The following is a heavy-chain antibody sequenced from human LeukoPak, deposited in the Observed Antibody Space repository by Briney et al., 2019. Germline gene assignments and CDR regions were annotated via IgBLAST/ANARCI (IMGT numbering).Heavy chain of an antibody. Sequence: SETLSLTCTVSGGSISSYHWSWIRQPAGKGLEWIGHININQGPKYNPSLRSRVTMSADTSRNQYSLKLSSVTAADTAVYYCARDGNSYGPDFDYWGQGTLVTVSS. D-gene: IGHD5-18*01. CDR3: ARDGNSYGPDFDY. CDR1: GGSISSYH. V-gene: IGHV4-4*07. CDR2: ININQGP. J-gene: IGHJ4*02.